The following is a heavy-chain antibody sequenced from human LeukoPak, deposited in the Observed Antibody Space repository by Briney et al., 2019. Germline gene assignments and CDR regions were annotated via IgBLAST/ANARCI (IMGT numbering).Heavy chain of an antibody. Sequence: PGGSLRLSCAASGFTFSSYEMNWVRQAAGKGLEWVSSISSSGSTIYYADSVKGRFTTSRDNAKNTVSLQLNSLRAEDTAVYYCARDYDYGWQGTRATVTS. V-gene: IGHV3-48*03. CDR3: ARDYDY. CDR1: GFTFSSYE. J-gene: IGHJ4*02. CDR2: ISSSGSTI.